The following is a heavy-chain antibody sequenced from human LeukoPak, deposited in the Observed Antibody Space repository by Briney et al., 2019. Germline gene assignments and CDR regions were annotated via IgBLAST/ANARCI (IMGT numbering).Heavy chain of an antibody. J-gene: IGHJ4*02. V-gene: IGHV3-74*01. D-gene: IGHD2-2*01. CDR2: ISSDGSST. Sequence: WGSLRLSCAASGFTFSNYWMHWVRQAPGKGLVWVSRISSDGSSTSYADSVKGRFAISRDNAKNTLNLQMNSLRAEDTAVYYCARAYCSSTSCRLDYWGQGTLVTVSP. CDR1: GFTFSNYW. CDR3: ARAYCSSTSCRLDY.